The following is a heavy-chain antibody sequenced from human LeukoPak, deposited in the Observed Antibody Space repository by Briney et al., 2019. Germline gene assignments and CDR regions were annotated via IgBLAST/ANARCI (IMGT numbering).Heavy chain of an antibody. CDR1: GYTFTGYY. V-gene: IGHV1-2*06. Sequence: ASVNVSCKAYGYTFTGYYMHWVRQAPGQGLEWMGRINPNSGGTNYAQKFQGRVTMTRDTSISTAYMELSRLRSDDTAVYYCARRFVDSSGYYQYYFDYWGQGTLVTVSS. CDR3: ARRFVDSSGYYQYYFDY. CDR2: INPNSGGT. J-gene: IGHJ4*02. D-gene: IGHD3-22*01.